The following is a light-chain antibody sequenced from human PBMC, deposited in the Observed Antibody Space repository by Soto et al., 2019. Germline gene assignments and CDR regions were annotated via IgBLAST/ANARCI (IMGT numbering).Light chain of an antibody. V-gene: IGKV3-15*01. Sequence: EIVLTQSPATLSVSAGGTVTLSCRASQSIRTNVAWYQQIPGQDPRLLVYGASTRATGVPARFSGSGSGIEFTLTISSLQSEDSAFYYCQQYFNWPLTWTFGPGTKVQIK. CDR1: QSIRTN. J-gene: IGKJ3*01. CDR2: GAS. CDR3: QQYFNWPLTWT.